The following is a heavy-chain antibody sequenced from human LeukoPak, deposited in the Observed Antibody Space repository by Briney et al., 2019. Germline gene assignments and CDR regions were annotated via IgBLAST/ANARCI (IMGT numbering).Heavy chain of an antibody. CDR3: ARGAYYYED. CDR2: ISSSSSTI. D-gene: IGHD3-22*01. V-gene: IGHV3-48*01. Sequence: GESLRLSCAASGFTFSSHSMNWVCQAPGKGLEWVSYISSSSSTIYYADSVKGRFTISRDNAKNSLYLQMNSLRAEDTAVYYCARGAYYYEDWGQGTLVTVSS. CDR1: GFTFSSHS. J-gene: IGHJ4*02.